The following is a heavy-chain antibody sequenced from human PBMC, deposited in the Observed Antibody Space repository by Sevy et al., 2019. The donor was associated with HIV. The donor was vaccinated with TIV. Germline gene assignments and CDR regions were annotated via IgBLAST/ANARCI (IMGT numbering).Heavy chain of an antibody. J-gene: IGHJ6*03. D-gene: IGHD2-2*01. Sequence: ASVKVSCKASGGTFSSYAISWVRQAPGQGLEWMVGIIPIFGTANYAQKFQGRVTITADKSTSTAYTELSSLRSEDTAVRYCAGVAAAKNYYYYMDVWGKGTTVTVSS. CDR1: GGTFSSYA. CDR2: IIPIFGTA. V-gene: IGHV1-69*06. CDR3: AGVAAAKNYYYYMDV.